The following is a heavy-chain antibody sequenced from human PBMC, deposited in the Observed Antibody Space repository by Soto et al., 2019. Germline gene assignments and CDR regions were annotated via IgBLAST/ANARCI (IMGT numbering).Heavy chain of an antibody. D-gene: IGHD6-19*01. CDR3: ASGCSGGWSRYFDL. CDR1: GGSFSGYY. J-gene: IGHJ2*01. Sequence: SETLSLTCAVYGGSFSGYYWSWIRQPPGKGLEWIGEINHSGSTNYNPSLKSRVTISVDTSKNQFSLKLSSVTAADTAVYYCASGCSGGWSRYFDLWGRGTLVTVSS. CDR2: INHSGST. V-gene: IGHV4-34*01.